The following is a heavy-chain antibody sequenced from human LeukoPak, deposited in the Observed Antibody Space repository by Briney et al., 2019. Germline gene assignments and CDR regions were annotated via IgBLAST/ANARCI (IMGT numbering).Heavy chain of an antibody. V-gene: IGHV4-30-4*01. CDR1: GGSISSGDYY. J-gene: IGHJ4*02. D-gene: IGHD1-26*01. Sequence: PSETLSLTCTVSGGSISSGDYYWSWIRQPPGKGLEWIGYIYYSGSTYYNPSLKSRVTISVDTSKNQFSLKLSSVTAADTAVYYCARAKWDLLQYYFDYWGQGTLVTVSS. CDR3: ARAKWDLLQYYFDY. CDR2: IYYSGST.